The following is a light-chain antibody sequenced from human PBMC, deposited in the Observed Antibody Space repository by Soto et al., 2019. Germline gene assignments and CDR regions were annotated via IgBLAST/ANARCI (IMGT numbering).Light chain of an antibody. J-gene: IGKJ2*01. CDR3: QQQVT. V-gene: IGKV1-9*01. Sequence: IQLTQSPSSLSASVGDRVTITCRASQDISSSLAWYQQKPGNAPKLLIYAASTLQRGVTSRFSGGGSGAHFTLTISSLQPEDSATYYCQQQVTFGQGTKLEIK. CDR2: AAS. CDR1: QDISSS.